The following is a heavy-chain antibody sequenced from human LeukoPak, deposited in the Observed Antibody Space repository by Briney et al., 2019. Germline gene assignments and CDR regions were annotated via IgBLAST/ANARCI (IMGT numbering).Heavy chain of an antibody. Sequence: PSETLSLTCTVSGGSISSGDYYWSWIRQPPGKGLEWIGYIYYSGSTYYNPSLKSRVTISVDTSKNQFSLKLSSVTAADTAVYYCARVMPAYYLDYWGQGTLVTVSS. CDR1: GGSISSGDYY. V-gene: IGHV4-30-4*01. CDR3: ARVMPAYYLDY. J-gene: IGHJ4*02. CDR2: IYYSGST. D-gene: IGHD2-2*01.